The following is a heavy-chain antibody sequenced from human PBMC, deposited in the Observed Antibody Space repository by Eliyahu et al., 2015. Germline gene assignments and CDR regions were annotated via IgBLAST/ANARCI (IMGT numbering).Heavy chain of an antibody. V-gene: IGHV2-26*01. CDR3: ARIGGSGWFFDI. Sequence: QVTLKESGPVLVKPXETLTLTCTVXGFXLSNARXGVSWIRQPPGKALEWLAHIFSNDEKSYSTSLKSRXTISKDTSKSQVVLTMTNMDPVDTATYYCARIGGSGWFFDIWGQGTMVTVSS. CDR1: GFXLSNARXG. D-gene: IGHD6-19*01. CDR2: IFSNDEK. J-gene: IGHJ3*02.